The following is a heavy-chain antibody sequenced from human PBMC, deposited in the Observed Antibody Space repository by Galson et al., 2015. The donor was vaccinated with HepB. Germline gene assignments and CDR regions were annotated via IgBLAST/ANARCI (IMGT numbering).Heavy chain of an antibody. Sequence: QSGAEVKKPGESLRISCKGSGYSFTSYWISWVRQMPGKGLEWMGRIDPSDSYTNYSPSFQGHVTISADKSISTAYLQWSSLKASDTAMYYCARHQYCSSTSCLWYFDLWGRGTLVTVSS. CDR2: IDPSDSYT. CDR3: ARHQYCSSTSCLWYFDL. CDR1: GYSFTSYW. D-gene: IGHD2-2*01. J-gene: IGHJ2*01. V-gene: IGHV5-10-1*01.